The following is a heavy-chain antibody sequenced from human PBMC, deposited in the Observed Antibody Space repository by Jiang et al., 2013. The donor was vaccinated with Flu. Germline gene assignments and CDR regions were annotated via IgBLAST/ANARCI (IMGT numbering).Heavy chain of an antibody. Sequence: VQLLESGGGVVQPGRSLRLSCAASGFPFNTYPMHWVRQAPGKGLDWVAVISYDGNNEYYADSVKGRFTISRDSSKNTLYLQMNSLRAEDTAVYFCARDRGDYAYGPGGYWGQGTLVTVSS. V-gene: IGHV3-30-3*01. CDR1: GFPFNTYP. CDR3: ARDRGDYAYGPGGY. D-gene: IGHD4-17*01. CDR2: ISYDGNNE. J-gene: IGHJ4*02.